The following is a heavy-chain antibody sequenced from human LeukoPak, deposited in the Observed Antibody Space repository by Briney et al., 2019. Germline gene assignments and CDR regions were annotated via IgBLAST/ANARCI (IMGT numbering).Heavy chain of an antibody. CDR2: IYGVGST. J-gene: IGHJ5*02. CDR1: GFTVSSNY. CDR3: ARDFIMMSFRYFDP. D-gene: IGHD2-8*01. Sequence: GGSLRLSCAGSGFTVSSNYMSWVRQAPGKGLERVSGIYGVGSTYYADSVKGRFTISRDNSKNTLYLQMNSLRAEDTAVYYCARDFIMMSFRYFDPWGQGTLVTVSS. V-gene: IGHV3-66*02.